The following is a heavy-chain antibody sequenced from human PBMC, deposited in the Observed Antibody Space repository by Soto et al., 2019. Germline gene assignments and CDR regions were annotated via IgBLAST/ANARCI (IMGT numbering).Heavy chain of an antibody. CDR1: GFTFSTYA. CDR2: ISGSGDST. J-gene: IGHJ5*02. D-gene: IGHD2-15*01. V-gene: IGHV3-23*01. Sequence: GGSLRLSCAASGFTFSTYAMNWVRQAPGKGLEWVSGISGSGDSTYYADSVKGRFTISRDNSKNTLYLQMNSLRAEDTAVYYCARDGCSGSNCLNWFDPWGQGTLVTVSS. CDR3: ARDGCSGSNCLNWFDP.